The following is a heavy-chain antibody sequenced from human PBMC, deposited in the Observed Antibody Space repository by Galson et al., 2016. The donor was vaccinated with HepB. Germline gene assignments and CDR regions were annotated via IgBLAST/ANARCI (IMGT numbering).Heavy chain of an antibody. V-gene: IGHV3-53*01. Sequence: SLRLSCAASGFTVTTNYMSWVRQAPGKGLEWVSFIYSGGTTYYADSVKGRFTISSDNSKNTLYLQMNRLSADDTAVYYCAVFIARVPSWGQGTLVTVSS. D-gene: IGHD6-13*01. CDR2: IYSGGTT. CDR3: AVFIARVPS. CDR1: GFTVTTNY. J-gene: IGHJ5*02.